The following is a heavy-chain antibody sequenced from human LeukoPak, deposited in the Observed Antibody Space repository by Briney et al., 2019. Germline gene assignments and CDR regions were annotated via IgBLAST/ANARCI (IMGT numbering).Heavy chain of an antibody. CDR3: ARLAERYSSGPTDFDY. Sequence: GGSLRLSCTASGFSFSGHWMHWARQLPGKGLVWVSRISPTGSTTSYADSVKGRFTVSRDNAKNSLYLQMNSLRAEDTAVYYCARLAERYSSGPTDFDYWGQGTLVTVSS. J-gene: IGHJ4*02. V-gene: IGHV3-74*01. D-gene: IGHD6-19*01. CDR2: ISPTGSTT. CDR1: GFSFSGHW.